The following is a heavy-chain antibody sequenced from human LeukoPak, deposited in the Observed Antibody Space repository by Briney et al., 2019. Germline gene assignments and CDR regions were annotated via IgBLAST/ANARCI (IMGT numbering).Heavy chain of an antibody. V-gene: IGHV3-33*01. J-gene: IGHJ3*01. D-gene: IGHD6-19*01. CDR3: GRDESTSGWFAIDV. CDR1: GFTFSSYG. CDR2: IWHDGNKK. Sequence: GGSLRLSCAASGFTFSSYGMHRVRPAPGQGGEGGAVIWHDGNKKYSADSLKGRFTISRDNSKNTLYLQMSSLRADDTAVYYCGRDESTSGWFAIDVWGQGTMVTVSS.